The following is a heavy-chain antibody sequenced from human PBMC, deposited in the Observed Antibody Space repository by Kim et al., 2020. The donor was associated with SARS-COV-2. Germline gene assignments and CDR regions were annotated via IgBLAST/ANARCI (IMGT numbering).Heavy chain of an antibody. CDR1: GFTFSSYA. D-gene: IGHD3-22*01. CDR2: ISYDGSNK. J-gene: IGHJ4*02. Sequence: GGSLRLSCAASGFTFSSYAMHWVRQAPGKGLEWVAVISYDGSNKYYADSVKGRFTISRDNSKNTLYLQMNSLRAEDTAVYYCARERADRSVSFDYWCQGT. V-gene: IGHV3-30*04. CDR3: ARERADRSVSFDY.